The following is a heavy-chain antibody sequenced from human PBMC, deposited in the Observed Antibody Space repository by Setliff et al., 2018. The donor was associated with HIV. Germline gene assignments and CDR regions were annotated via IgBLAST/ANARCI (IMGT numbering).Heavy chain of an antibody. Sequence: SETLSLTCTVSGFIIGDGHYWAWIRQPPGKGLEWIGSIYATGSTFYNPSLKSRVTISIDTSKNQFSLRLTSVTAADTAVYYCAKSPGFSGYGGSGWGQGTLVTVSS. CDR2: IYATGST. D-gene: IGHD5-12*01. J-gene: IGHJ4*02. CDR1: GFIIGDGHY. CDR3: AKSPGFSGYGGSG. V-gene: IGHV4-38-2*02.